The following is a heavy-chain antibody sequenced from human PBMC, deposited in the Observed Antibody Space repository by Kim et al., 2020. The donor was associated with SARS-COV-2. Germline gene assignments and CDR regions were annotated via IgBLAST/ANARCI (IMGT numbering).Heavy chain of an antibody. D-gene: IGHD6-19*01. CDR1: GFTFSSYA. CDR2: ISYDGSNK. J-gene: IGHJ4*02. CDR3: ARDGKVTVAGTGEYDY. Sequence: GGSLRLSCAASGFTFSSYAMHWVRQAPGKGLEWVAVISYDGSNKYYADSVKGRFTISRDNSKNTLYLQMNSLRAEDTAVYYCARDGKVTVAGTGEYDYWGQGTLVTVSS. V-gene: IGHV3-30*04.